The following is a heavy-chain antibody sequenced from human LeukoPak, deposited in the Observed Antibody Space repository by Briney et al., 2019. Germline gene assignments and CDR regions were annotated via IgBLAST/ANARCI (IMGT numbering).Heavy chain of an antibody. CDR2: ISSSSSYI. D-gene: IGHD3-10*01. J-gene: IGHJ4*02. V-gene: IGHV3-21*01. CDR3: ARGPRGEGNYFDY. Sequence: GGTLRLSCAASGFTFDDYGMSWVRQAPGKGLEWVASISSSSSYIYYADSVKRRFTISRDNDKNSLYMQMNSLRAEDTAVYYCARGPRGEGNYFDYWGQGTLVTVSS. CDR1: GFTFDDYG.